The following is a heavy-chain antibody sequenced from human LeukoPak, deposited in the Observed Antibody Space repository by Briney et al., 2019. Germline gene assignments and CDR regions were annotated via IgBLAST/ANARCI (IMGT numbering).Heavy chain of an antibody. CDR1: GYTFSNYY. J-gene: IGHJ3*02. CDR3: ARVRDGYNDAYDI. D-gene: IGHD5-24*01. V-gene: IGHV1-46*01. CDR2: IGGST. Sequence: ASVKVSCKASGYTFSNYYIHWVRQAPGQGLEWMGIIGGSTNYAQKFQGRVTMTRDTATSTVYMELSSLRSEDTAVYYCARVRDGYNDAYDIWGQGTMVTVHS.